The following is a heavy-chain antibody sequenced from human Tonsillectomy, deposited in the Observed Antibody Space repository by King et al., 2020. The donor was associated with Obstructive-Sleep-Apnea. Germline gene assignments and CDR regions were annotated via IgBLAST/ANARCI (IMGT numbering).Heavy chain of an antibody. CDR1: RFTFSSHV. Sequence: QLVQSGGGLVQPGGSLGLSCAPSRFTFSSHVMSWVRQPPGKGLGWVPGIRGRGGRQYYADPVKGRFTISRDNSKNRLYLQMNSLRAEDTAVYYCVKGSSLSGYYYGMDVWGQGTTVTVSS. D-gene: IGHD1-26*01. V-gene: IGHV3-23*04. J-gene: IGHJ6*02. CDR2: IRGRGGRQ. CDR3: VKGSSLSGYYYGMDV.